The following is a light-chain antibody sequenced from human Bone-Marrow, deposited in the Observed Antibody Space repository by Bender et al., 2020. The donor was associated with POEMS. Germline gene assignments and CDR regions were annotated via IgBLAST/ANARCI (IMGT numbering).Light chain of an antibody. CDR1: SSYIF. Sequence: QSALTQPASVSGSPGQSITLSCTGISSYIFVSWYQLHPGKAPKLILFEGSQRPSGVSHRFSGSASDNTASLTISGLQAEDEADYYCCFKNVFGTGTKVTVL. CDR2: EGS. J-gene: IGLJ1*01. V-gene: IGLV2-23*01. CDR3: CFKNV.